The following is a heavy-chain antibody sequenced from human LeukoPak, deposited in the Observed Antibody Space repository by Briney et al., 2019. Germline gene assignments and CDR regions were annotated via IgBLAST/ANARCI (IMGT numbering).Heavy chain of an antibody. D-gene: IGHD3-10*01. J-gene: IGHJ4*02. Sequence: PGRSLRLSCAASGFTFSSYVMHWVRQAPGKGLEWVTLVWYDGNRKYYADSVKGRFTISRGNSKNSVYLQLNSLRPEDTAMYYCVSMVRGIGYWGQGTLVTVSS. CDR2: VWYDGNRK. CDR3: VSMVRGIGY. V-gene: IGHV3-30*04. CDR1: GFTFSSYV.